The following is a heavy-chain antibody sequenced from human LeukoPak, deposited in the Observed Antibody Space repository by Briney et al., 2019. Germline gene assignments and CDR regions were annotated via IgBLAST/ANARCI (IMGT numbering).Heavy chain of an antibody. Sequence: SETLSLTCTISGGSISSYYWSWTRQPPGKGLEWIGYIYYTGSTNHNPSLESRVTISVDTSKNQFSLKLSSVTAADTAVYYCARGGPHNYDFWSGYYPDYFDYWGQGTLVTVSS. CDR3: ARGGPHNYDFWSGYYPDYFDY. CDR2: IYYTGST. J-gene: IGHJ4*02. D-gene: IGHD3-3*01. CDR1: GGSISSYY. V-gene: IGHV4-59*12.